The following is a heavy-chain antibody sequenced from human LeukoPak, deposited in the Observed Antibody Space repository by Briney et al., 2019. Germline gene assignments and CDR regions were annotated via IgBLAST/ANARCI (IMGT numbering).Heavy chain of an antibody. Sequence: SETLSLTCAVYGGSFSGYYWSGIRQPPGKGLEWIGEINHSGSTNYNPSLKSRVTISVDTSKNQFSLKLSSVTAADTAVYYCTRGRGRFFDYWGQGTLVTVSS. CDR2: INHSGST. CDR1: GGSFSGYY. J-gene: IGHJ4*02. CDR3: TRGRGRFFDY. V-gene: IGHV4-34*01.